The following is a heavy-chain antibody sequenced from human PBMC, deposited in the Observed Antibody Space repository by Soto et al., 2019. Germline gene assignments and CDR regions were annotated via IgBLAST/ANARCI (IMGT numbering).Heavy chain of an antibody. V-gene: IGHV1-69*01. CDR1: GDTLSHYA. D-gene: IGHD2-21*01. CDR3: ATGPGDYVLWY. CDR2: IIRIFGTT. Sequence: QVQLVQSGAEVKKPGSSVKVSCEASGDTLSHYAISGVRQAPGQGLEWMGGIIRIFGTTDYAQKFQGRVTITADESTSAAYLELTSLTSDDTAVYYCATGPGDYVLWYWGPGTLVTVSS. J-gene: IGHJ4*02.